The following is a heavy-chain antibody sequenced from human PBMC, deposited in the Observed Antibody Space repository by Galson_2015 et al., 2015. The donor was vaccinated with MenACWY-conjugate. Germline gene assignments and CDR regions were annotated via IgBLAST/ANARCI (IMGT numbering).Heavy chain of an antibody. V-gene: IGHV4-39*01. J-gene: IGHJ4*02. Sequence: ETLSLTCTVSGGSISSRSYYWVWIRQPPGKGLEWIGSIYYSGSTYYNPSLKSRVTISVDTSKNQFSVKLSSVTAADTAVYYCARRGSSGWHFDYWGQGALVTVSS. CDR2: IYYSGST. D-gene: IGHD6-19*01. CDR3: ARRGSSGWHFDY. CDR1: GGSISSRSYY.